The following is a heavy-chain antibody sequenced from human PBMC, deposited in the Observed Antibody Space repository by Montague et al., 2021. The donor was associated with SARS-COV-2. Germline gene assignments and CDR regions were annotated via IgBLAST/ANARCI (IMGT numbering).Heavy chain of an antibody. D-gene: IGHD1-26*01. CDR2: INHSGST. V-gene: IGHV4-34*01. CDR1: GESFTGYY. J-gene: IGHJ6*02. Sequence: SETLSLTCAVYGESFTGYYWCWIRQPPGKGLEWIGEINHSGSTNYNPSLNSRVTISVDTSKNQFSLQLRSLAAADTAVYYCSCGDENGSGDMDVWGQGTTVTVSS. CDR3: SCGDENGSGDMDV.